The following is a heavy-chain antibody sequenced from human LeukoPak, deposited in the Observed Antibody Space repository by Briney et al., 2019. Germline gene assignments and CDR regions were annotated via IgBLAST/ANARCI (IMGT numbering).Heavy chain of an antibody. CDR1: GDSMNSYY. J-gene: IGHJ4*02. CDR2: IYHIGST. Sequence: SETLSLTCTVSGDSMNSYYWSWIRQPPGKGLEWIGYIYHIGSTHYNPSLQSRVTMSVDTSKNKFSLTPSSVTAADTAVYYCARHDLSGGPLYFDYWGQGTLVTVSS. CDR3: ARHDLSGGPLYFDY. V-gene: IGHV4-59*08.